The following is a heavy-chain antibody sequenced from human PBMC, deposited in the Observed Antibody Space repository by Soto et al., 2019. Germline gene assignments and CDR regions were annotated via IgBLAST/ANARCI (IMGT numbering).Heavy chain of an antibody. D-gene: IGHD3-3*01. Sequence: TSVKVSCKASGGTFSSYAISWVRQAPGQGLEWMGGIIPIFGTANYAQKFQGRVTITADESTSTAYMELSSLRSEDTAVYYCARSDPYDFWSGCYFDYWGQGTLVTVSS. CDR1: GGTFSSYA. J-gene: IGHJ4*02. V-gene: IGHV1-69*13. CDR2: IIPIFGTA. CDR3: ARSDPYDFWSGCYFDY.